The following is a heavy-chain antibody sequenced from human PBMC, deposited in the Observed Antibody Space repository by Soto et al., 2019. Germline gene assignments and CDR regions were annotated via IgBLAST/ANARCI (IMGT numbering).Heavy chain of an antibody. J-gene: IGHJ6*02. CDR1: GGSVSSGSYY. CDR3: ASVTRTCISTSCYRYYYGMDV. D-gene: IGHD2-2*02. CDR2: IYYSGST. V-gene: IGHV4-61*01. Sequence: QVQLQESGPGLVKPSETLSLTCTVSGGSVSSGSYYWSWIRQPPGKGLEWIGYIYYSGSTNYNPSLKCRVTMSVHTSKNQFSLKLSSVTAADTAVYYCASVTRTCISTSCYRYYYGMDVWGQGTTVTVSS.